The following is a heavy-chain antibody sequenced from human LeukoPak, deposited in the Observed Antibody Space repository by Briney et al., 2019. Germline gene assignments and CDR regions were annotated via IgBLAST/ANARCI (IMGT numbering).Heavy chain of an antibody. Sequence: SETLSLTCAVYGGSFSGYYWSWIRQPPGKGLEGIGEINHSGSTNYNPSLKSRVTISVDTSKNQFSLKLSSVTAADPAVYYCARGSLVYYDFWSGYYYYFDYWGQGTLVTVSS. CDR2: INHSGST. CDR3: ARGSLVYYDFWSGYYYYFDY. D-gene: IGHD3-3*01. V-gene: IGHV4-34*01. CDR1: GGSFSGYY. J-gene: IGHJ4*02.